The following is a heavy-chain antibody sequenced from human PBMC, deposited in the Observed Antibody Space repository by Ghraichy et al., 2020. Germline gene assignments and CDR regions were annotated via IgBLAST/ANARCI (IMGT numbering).Heavy chain of an antibody. D-gene: IGHD4-23*01. V-gene: IGHV3-33*01. J-gene: IGHJ4*02. CDR1: GFTFSSYG. Sequence: GESLNISCAASGFTFSSYGMHWVRQAPGKGLEWVAVIWYDGSNKYYADSVKGRFTISRDNSKNTLYLQMNSLRAEDTAVYYCARDRDVKLYYFDYWGQGTLVTVSS. CDR3: ARDRDVKLYYFDY. CDR2: IWYDGSNK.